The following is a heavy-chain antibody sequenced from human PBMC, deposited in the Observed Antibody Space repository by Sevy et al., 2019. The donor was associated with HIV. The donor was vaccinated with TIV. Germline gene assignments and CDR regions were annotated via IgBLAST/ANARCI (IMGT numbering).Heavy chain of an antibody. Sequence: RGCLRLSCAASGFSVSSYYMGWVRQAPGKGLEWVSTKESGGQTYYADSVRGRFTIARDESANNLFLQLNNLRAEDTGVNYCARMTSTWSIDSWGQGTLVTVSS. V-gene: IGHV3-53*01. CDR1: GFSVSSYY. CDR3: ARMTSTWSIDS. CDR2: KESGGQT. J-gene: IGHJ4*02.